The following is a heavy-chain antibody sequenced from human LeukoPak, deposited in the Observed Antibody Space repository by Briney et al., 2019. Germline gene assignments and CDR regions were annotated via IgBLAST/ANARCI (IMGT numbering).Heavy chain of an antibody. V-gene: IGHV4-31*03. CDR2: IYDSGAT. CDR3: ARSDSSAYYFDY. D-gene: IGHD3-22*01. CDR1: GGFISSGGYY. J-gene: IGHJ4*02. Sequence: SETLSLTCTVSGGFISSGGYYWSWIRQHPGKGLEWIGYIYDSGATSYNPSLKSRLTISVDTSRNQFSLRLSSVTAADTAVYYCARSDSSAYYFDYWGQGTLVTVSS.